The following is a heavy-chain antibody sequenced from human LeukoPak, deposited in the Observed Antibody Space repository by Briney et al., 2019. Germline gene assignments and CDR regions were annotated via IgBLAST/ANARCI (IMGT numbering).Heavy chain of an antibody. Sequence: GGSLRLSCAASGFTFSTSWMSWVRQVPGKGLEWVANIKKDGSETYYVDSVKGRFTISRDNAKNSLYLQMNSLRAEDTAMYYCARGRYSGTTYYFAYWGQGPLVTASS. D-gene: IGHD5-12*01. CDR1: GFTFSTSW. J-gene: IGHJ4*02. CDR3: ARGRYSGTTYYFAY. CDR2: IKKDGSET. V-gene: IGHV3-7*03.